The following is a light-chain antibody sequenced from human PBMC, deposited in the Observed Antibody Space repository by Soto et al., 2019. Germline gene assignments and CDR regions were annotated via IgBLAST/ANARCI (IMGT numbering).Light chain of an antibody. V-gene: IGLV2-14*01. Sequence: QSALTQPASVSGSPGQLITISCTGTSSDVGGYNYVSWYQQHPGKAPKLMIYDVSNRPSGVSNRVSGSKSGNTASLTISGLQAEDEADYYCSSYTSSSTEVFGTGTKLTVL. J-gene: IGLJ1*01. CDR2: DVS. CDR3: SSYTSSSTEV. CDR1: SSDVGGYNY.